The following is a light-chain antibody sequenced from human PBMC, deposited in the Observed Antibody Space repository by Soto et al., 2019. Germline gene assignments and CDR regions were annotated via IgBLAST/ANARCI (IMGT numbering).Light chain of an antibody. Sequence: DIQMTQSPSTLSASVGDRVTITCRASQSISDWLAWYQQNPGKAPKVLIYKGSFLENGVPSRFSGSGSGTEFTLTIDSLQADDFATYYCHQYNSYPWTFGQGTKVEIK. CDR2: KGS. CDR1: QSISDW. CDR3: HQYNSYPWT. J-gene: IGKJ1*01. V-gene: IGKV1-5*03.